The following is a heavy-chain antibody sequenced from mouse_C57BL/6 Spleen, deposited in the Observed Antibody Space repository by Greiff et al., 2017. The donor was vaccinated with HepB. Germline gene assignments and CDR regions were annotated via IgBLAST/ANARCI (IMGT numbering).Heavy chain of an antibody. CDR3: ARPYYYGSSLPFAY. CDR1: GFTFSDYG. CDR2: ISNLAYSI. Sequence: DVHLVESGGGLVQPGGSLKLSCAASGFTFSDYGMAWVRQAPRKGPEWVAFISNLAYSIYYADTVTGRFTISRENAKNTLYLEMSSLRSEDTAMYYCARPYYYGSSLPFAYWGQGTLVTVSA. D-gene: IGHD1-1*01. J-gene: IGHJ3*01. V-gene: IGHV5-15*01.